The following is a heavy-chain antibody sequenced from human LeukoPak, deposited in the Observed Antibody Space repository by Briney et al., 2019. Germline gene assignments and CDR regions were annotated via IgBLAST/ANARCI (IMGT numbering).Heavy chain of an antibody. CDR1: GGTFSSYA. J-gene: IGHJ6*03. D-gene: IGHD6-25*01. CDR3: ASMRYSSVFYYYYYYMDV. Sequence: SVKVSCKASGGTFSSYAISWVRQAPGQGLEWMGGIIPIFGTANYAQKSQGRVTITADKSTSTAYMELSSLRSEDTAVYCCASMRYSSVFYYYYYYMDVWGKGTTVTVSS. V-gene: IGHV1-69*06. CDR2: IIPIFGTA.